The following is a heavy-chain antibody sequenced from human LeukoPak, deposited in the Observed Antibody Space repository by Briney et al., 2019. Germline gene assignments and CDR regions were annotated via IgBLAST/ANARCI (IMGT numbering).Heavy chain of an antibody. CDR2: ITASGDDS. CDR3: AREGFGAAPPY. D-gene: IGHD3-16*01. Sequence: GGSLRLSCEASGFTFNNYGMSWVRQSAGRRLEWVSAITASGDDSYYADSVKGRFTNSRDNSKNTLYLQMNSLRADDRAGHYCAREGFGAAPPYWGQGTLVSVSS. J-gene: IGHJ4*02. CDR1: GFTFNNYG. V-gene: IGHV3-23*01.